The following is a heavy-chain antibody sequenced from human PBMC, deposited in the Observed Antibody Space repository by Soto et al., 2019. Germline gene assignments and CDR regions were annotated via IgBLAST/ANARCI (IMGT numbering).Heavy chain of an antibody. CDR2: ISGSGGST. CDR3: AKDHDPYYYYYMDV. D-gene: IGHD1-1*01. J-gene: IGHJ6*03. Sequence: PGGSMRLSCAASGFTFSSYAMSWVRQPPGKGLEWVSAISGSGGSTYYADSVKGRFTISRDNSKNTLYLQMNSLRAEDTAVYYCAKDHDPYYYYYMDVWGKGTTVTVSS. V-gene: IGHV3-23*01. CDR1: GFTFSSYA.